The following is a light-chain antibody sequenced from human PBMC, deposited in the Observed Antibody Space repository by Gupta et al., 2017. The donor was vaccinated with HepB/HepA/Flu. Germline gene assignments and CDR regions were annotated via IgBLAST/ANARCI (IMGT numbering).Light chain of an antibody. J-gene: IGKJ1*01. CDR2: DVS. CDR3: HQDYKGHKA. Sequence: IVMTQSPATLSVSPGERATLSCRASESISSKLAWYQHKPDQAPRLLIYDVSTRASGIPARFSGSGSGTEFTLTISSLQSEDFAVYYCHQDYKGHKAFGQGTRVEIK. V-gene: IGKV3-15*01. CDR1: ESISSK.